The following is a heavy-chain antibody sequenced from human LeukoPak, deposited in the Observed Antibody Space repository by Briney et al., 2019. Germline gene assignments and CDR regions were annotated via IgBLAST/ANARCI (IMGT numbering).Heavy chain of an antibody. CDR3: ARGAVVLAAFYN. D-gene: IGHD2-15*01. CDR1: GDSISSGYY. Sequence: SETLSLTCIVSGDSISSGYYWSWIRQLPGKGLEWIGYIYYGGSTFYSPSLKSRVTISVDPSKNQFSLELSSVTAPDTAVYYCARGAVVLAAFYNWGQGTLVTVSS. J-gene: IGHJ4*02. CDR2: IYYGGST. V-gene: IGHV4-31*03.